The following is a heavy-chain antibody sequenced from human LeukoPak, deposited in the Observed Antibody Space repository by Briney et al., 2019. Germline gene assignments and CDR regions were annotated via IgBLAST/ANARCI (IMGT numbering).Heavy chain of an antibody. V-gene: IGHV3-30-3*01. CDR3: ARDLWNYDPYYMDV. CDR2: ISYDGSNK. CDR1: GFTFSSYA. J-gene: IGHJ6*03. Sequence: GRSLRLSCAASGFTFSSYAMHWVRQAPGKGLEWVAVISYDGSNKYYADSVKGRFTISRDNSKNTLYLQMNSLRAEDTAVYYCARDLWNYDPYYMDVWGKGTTVTVSS. D-gene: IGHD1-1*01.